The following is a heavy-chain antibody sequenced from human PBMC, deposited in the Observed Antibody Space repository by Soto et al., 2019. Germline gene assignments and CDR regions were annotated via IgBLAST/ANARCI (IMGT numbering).Heavy chain of an antibody. CDR1: GFSFSSYW. V-gene: IGHV3-7*01. J-gene: IGHJ3*02. CDR2: IKQDGSEK. CDR3: ARVLDPLRAFDI. Sequence: GGSLRLSCAASGFSFSSYWMSWVRQAPGKGLEWVANIKQDGSEKYYVDSVKGRFTISRDNAKNSLFLQMNSLRAEETAVYYCARVLDPLRAFDIWGQGTMVTVSS.